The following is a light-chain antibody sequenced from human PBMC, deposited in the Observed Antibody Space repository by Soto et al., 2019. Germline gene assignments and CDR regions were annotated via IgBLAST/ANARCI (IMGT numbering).Light chain of an antibody. V-gene: IGKV1-5*01. Sequence: DIQMTQSPSTLSASVGDRVTITCRASQSISSWLAWYQQKPGKAPKLLIYDASSLESGVPSRFSGSGSGTEFTLATSSLQPDDFATYYCQQYNSYRTFGQGDKVEIK. J-gene: IGKJ1*01. CDR1: QSISSW. CDR2: DAS. CDR3: QQYNSYRT.